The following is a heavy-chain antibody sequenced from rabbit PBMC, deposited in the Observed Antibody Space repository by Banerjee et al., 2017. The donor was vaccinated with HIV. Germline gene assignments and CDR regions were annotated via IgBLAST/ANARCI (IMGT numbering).Heavy chain of an antibody. D-gene: IGHD1-1*01. CDR2: IYAGKGRT. CDR3: ARDLYVSAYYRGLGL. J-gene: IGHJ4*01. V-gene: IGHV1S7*01. Sequence: QLVESGGGLVQPGGSLTLSCKASGFDFSSYYMSWVRQAPGKGLEWIGTIYAGKGRTYYASWVNGRFTISSDNAQNTVDLQMTSLTAADTATYFCARDLYVSAYYRGLGLWGPGTLVTVS. CDR1: GFDFSSYY.